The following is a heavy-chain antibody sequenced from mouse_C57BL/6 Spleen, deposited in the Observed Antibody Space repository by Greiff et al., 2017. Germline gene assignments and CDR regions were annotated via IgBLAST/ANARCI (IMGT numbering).Heavy chain of an antibody. CDR1: GYTFTSYW. J-gene: IGHJ2*01. V-gene: IGHV1-69*01. CDR2: IDPSDSYT. Sequence: QVQLQQSGAELVMPGASVKLSCKASGYTFTSYWMHWVKQRPGQGLEWIGEIDPSDSYTNYNQKFKGKSTLTVDKSSSTAYMQLSSLTSEDSAVYYCARAPHYYGSSYFDYWGQGTTLTVSS. D-gene: IGHD1-1*01. CDR3: ARAPHYYGSSYFDY.